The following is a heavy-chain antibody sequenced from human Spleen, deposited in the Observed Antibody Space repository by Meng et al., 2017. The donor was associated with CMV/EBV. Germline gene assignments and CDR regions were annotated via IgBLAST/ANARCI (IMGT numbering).Heavy chain of an antibody. CDR3: ARGRGFWSGNTPYWFFDV. CDR1: GGSFSGYY. J-gene: IGHJ2*01. CDR2: INHSGST. V-gene: IGHV4-34*01. D-gene: IGHD3-3*01. Sequence: SETLSLTCAVYGGSFSGYYWSWIRQPPGKGLEWIGEINHSGSTNYNPSLKSRVTISEDTSKNQFSLKLKSVTAVDTAVYFCARGRGFWSGNTPYWFFDVWGRGALVTVSS.